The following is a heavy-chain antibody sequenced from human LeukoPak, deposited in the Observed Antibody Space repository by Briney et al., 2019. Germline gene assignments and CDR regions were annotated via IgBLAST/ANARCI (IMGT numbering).Heavy chain of an antibody. Sequence: GGSLRLSCAASGFTFSDYYMSWIRQAPGKGLEWVSYISSSGSTIYYADSVKGRFTISRDNAKNSLYLQMNSLRAEDTAVYYCARHGKHCSGYYYIGCAFDIWGQGTMVTVPS. CDR3: ARHGKHCSGYYYIGCAFDI. CDR1: GFTFSDYY. J-gene: IGHJ3*02. CDR2: ISSSGSTI. D-gene: IGHD3-22*01. V-gene: IGHV3-11*04.